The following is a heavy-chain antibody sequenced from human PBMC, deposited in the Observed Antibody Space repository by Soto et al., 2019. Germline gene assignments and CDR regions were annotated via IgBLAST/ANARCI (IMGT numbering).Heavy chain of an antibody. Sequence: EVQLVESGGGLVQPGGSLRLSCAASGFTFSSYSMNWVRQAPGKGLEWVSYISSSSSTIYYADSVKGRFTISRDNAKNSLYLQMNSLRAEDTAVYYCARGRTYCGGDCYDFGGQGTLVTVSS. CDR1: GFTFSSYS. CDR2: ISSSSSTI. D-gene: IGHD2-21*01. CDR3: ARGRTYCGGDCYDF. V-gene: IGHV3-48*01. J-gene: IGHJ4*02.